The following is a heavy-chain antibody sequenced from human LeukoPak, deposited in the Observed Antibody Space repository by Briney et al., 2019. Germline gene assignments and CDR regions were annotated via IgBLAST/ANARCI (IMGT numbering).Heavy chain of an antibody. CDR2: INTNTGNP. J-gene: IGHJ6*03. CDR1: GYTFTSYA. D-gene: IGHD4-17*01. V-gene: IGHV7-4-1*02. CDR3: ARVGDPNYYYFYYMDV. Sequence: GASVKVSCKASGYTFTSYAMNWVRQAPGQGLEWMGWINTNTGNPTYAQGFTGRFVFSLDTSVATAYLQISSLKAEDTAVYYCARVGDPNYYYFYYMDVWGKGTTVTVSS.